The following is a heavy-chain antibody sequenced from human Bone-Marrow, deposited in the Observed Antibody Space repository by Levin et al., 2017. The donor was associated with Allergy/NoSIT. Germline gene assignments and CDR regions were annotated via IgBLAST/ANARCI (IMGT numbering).Heavy chain of an antibody. CDR2: IYHSGST. V-gene: IGHV4-30-2*01. Sequence: SETLSLTCAVSGGSISSGGYSWSWIRQPPGKGLEWIGYIYHSGSTYYNPSLKSRVTISVDRSKNQFSLKLSSVTAADTAVYYCARGGVRFSKVNWFDPWGQGTLVTVSS. CDR3: ARGGVRFSKVNWFDP. D-gene: IGHD3-3*01. CDR1: GGSISSGGYS. J-gene: IGHJ5*02.